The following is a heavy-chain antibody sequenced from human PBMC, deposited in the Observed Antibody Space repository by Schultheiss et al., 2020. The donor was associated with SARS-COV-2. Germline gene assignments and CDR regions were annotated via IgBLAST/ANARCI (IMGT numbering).Heavy chain of an antibody. CDR3: ARHSSNYGY. V-gene: IGHV4-34*01. D-gene: IGHD4-11*01. CDR2: INHSGST. CDR1: GGSISSYY. J-gene: IGHJ4*02. Sequence: SETLSLTCTVSGGSISSYYWSWIRQPPGKGLEWIGEINHSGSTNYNPSLKSRVTISVDTSKNQFSLKLSSVTAADTAVYYCARHSSNYGYWGQGTLVTVSS.